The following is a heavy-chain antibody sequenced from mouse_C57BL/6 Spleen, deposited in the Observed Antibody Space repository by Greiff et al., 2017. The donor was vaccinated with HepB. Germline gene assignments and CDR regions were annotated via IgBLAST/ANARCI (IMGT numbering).Heavy chain of an antibody. D-gene: IGHD2-1*01. CDR3: ARNRNMWYFDV. Sequence: EVPGVESGAELVKPGASVKFSCPASGFNIKDYYMHWVKQRTVQGLEWIGRIDPEDGDTKSAPKFQGTATITADTSSNTAYLQLSSLTSEDTAVYYCARNRNMWYFDVWGTGTTVTVAS. V-gene: IGHV14-2*01. CDR1: GFNIKDYY. CDR2: IDPEDGDT. J-gene: IGHJ1*03.